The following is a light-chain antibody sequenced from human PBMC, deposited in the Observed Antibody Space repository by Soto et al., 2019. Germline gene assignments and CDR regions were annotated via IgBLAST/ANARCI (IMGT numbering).Light chain of an antibody. V-gene: IGLV1-44*01. CDR1: SSNIGSNT. CDR2: TNS. Sequence: QSVLTQPPSASGTPGQRVTISCSGSSSNIGSNTVKWYQHLPGTAPKLLIYTNSQRPSGVPDRFSGSKSGTSASLAISGLQSEDAADYDCAAWDDSLNGLVFGPGTKLTVL. J-gene: IGLJ1*01. CDR3: AAWDDSLNGLV.